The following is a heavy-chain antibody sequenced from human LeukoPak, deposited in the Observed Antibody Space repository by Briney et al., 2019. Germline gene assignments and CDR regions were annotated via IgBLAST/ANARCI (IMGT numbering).Heavy chain of an antibody. Sequence: GGSLRLSCAASGFTFSNAWMSWVRQAPGKGLEWVGRIESKTDGGTTDYAAPVKGRFTISRDDSKSTLYLQMNSLKTEDTAVYYCTTDLNARGNYYDSSGYVSTIDYWGQGTLVTVSS. D-gene: IGHD3-22*01. CDR3: TTDLNARGNYYDSSGYVSTIDY. CDR1: GFTFSNAW. V-gene: IGHV3-15*04. CDR2: IESKTDGGTT. J-gene: IGHJ4*02.